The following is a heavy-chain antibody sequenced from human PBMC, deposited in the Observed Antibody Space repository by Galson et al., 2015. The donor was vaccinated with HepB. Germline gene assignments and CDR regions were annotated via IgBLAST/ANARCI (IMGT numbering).Heavy chain of an antibody. V-gene: IGHV1-69*13. CDR1: GGTFSSYA. D-gene: IGHD2-2*01. CDR2: IIPIFGTA. J-gene: IGHJ6*03. CDR3: ARGGDIVVAPAENYYYYYMDV. Sequence: SVKVSCKASGGTFSSYAISWVRQAPGQGLEWMGGIIPIFGTANYAQKFQGRVTITADESTSTAYMELSSLRSEDTAVYYCARGGDIVVAPAENYYYYYMDVWGKGTTVTVSS.